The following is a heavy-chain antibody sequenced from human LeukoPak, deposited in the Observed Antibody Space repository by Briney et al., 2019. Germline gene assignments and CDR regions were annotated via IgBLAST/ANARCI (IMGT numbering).Heavy chain of an antibody. D-gene: IGHD2-15*01. CDR3: ARDSRRGYSPGGYCYYYYGMDV. V-gene: IGHV4-59*01. CDR1: GGSISSYY. J-gene: IGHJ6*02. CDR2: IYYSGST. Sequence: SETLSLTCTVSGGSISSYYWSWIRQPPGKGLEWIGYIYYSGSTNYNPSLKSRVTISVDTSKNQFSLKLSSVTAADTAVYYCARDSRRGYSPGGYCYYYYGMDVWGQGTTVTVSS.